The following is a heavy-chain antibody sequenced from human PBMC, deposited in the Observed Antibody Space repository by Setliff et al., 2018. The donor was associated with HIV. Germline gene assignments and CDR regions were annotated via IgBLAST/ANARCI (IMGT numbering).Heavy chain of an antibody. CDR1: GGSISSYY. CDR3: ASPFGAVAGTMDV. CDR2: IYHSGST. Sequence: SETLSLTCTVSGGSISSYYWGWIRQPPGKRLEWIGSIYHSGSTYYNPSLKSRVTISVDTSKNYFSLKLTSVTAADTAVYYCASPFGAVAGTMDVWGKGTTVTVSS. V-gene: IGHV4-39*02. D-gene: IGHD6-19*01. J-gene: IGHJ6*04.